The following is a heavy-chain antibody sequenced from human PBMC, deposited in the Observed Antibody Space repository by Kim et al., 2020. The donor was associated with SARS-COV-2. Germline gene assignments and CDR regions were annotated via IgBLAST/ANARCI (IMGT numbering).Heavy chain of an antibody. J-gene: IGHJ6*02. V-gene: IGHV3-13*04. Sequence: GGSLRLSCAASGFTFSSYDMHWVRQATGKGLEWVSAIGTAGDTYYPGSVKGRFTISRENAKNSLYLQMNSLRAGDTAVYYCARGSNYGSGSYWYGMDVWGQGTTVTVSS. CDR3: ARGSNYGSGSYWYGMDV. CDR2: IGTAGDT. CDR1: GFTFSSYD. D-gene: IGHD3-10*01.